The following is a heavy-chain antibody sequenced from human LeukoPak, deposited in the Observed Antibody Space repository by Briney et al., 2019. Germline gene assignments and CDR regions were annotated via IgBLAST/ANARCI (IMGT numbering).Heavy chain of an antibody. D-gene: IGHD4-17*01. CDR2: IQYDGRKK. CDR1: GFSFTSYG. V-gene: IGHV3-30*02. Sequence: GGSLRLSCAASGFSFTSYGMHWVRRSPGKGVEGVVFIQYDGRKKLCGVYVKGRCTISRDTSKNTIYLQVDSLRENDTAVYYCTKDNGNYLTPDYWGKGTLVTVSS. J-gene: IGHJ4*02. CDR3: TKDNGNYLTPDY.